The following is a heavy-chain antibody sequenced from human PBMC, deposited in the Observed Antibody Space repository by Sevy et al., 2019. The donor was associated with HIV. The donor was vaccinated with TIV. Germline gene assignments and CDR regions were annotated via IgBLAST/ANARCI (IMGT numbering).Heavy chain of an antibody. CDR3: ARGLIAARPSVYYYYGMDV. CDR1: GFTFSSYW. D-gene: IGHD6-6*01. J-gene: IGHJ6*02. Sequence: AGSLRLSCAASGFTFSSYWMHWVRQAPGKGLVWVSRINSDGSSTSYADSVKGRFTISRDNAKNTLYLQMNSLRAEDTAVYYCARGLIAARPSVYYYYGMDVWGQGTTVTVSS. CDR2: INSDGSST. V-gene: IGHV3-74*01.